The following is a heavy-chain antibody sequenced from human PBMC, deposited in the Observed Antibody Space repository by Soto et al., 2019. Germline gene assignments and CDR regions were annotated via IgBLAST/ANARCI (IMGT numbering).Heavy chain of an antibody. CDR1: GYTFTSYY. CDR2: INPSGGST. Sequence: QVQLVQSGAEVKKPGASVKVSCKASGYTFTSYYMHWVRQAPGQGLEWMGIINPSGGSTSYAQKFPGRVTMNRDTSTSTVYMELSSLRSEDTAVYYCARRLGYCSGGSCYYYYYGMDVWGQGTTVTVSS. J-gene: IGHJ6*02. CDR3: ARRLGYCSGGSCYYYYYGMDV. V-gene: IGHV1-46*01. D-gene: IGHD2-15*01.